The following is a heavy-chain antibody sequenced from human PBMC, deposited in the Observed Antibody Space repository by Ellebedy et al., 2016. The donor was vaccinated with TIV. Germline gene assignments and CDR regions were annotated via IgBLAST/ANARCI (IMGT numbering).Heavy chain of an antibody. J-gene: IGHJ6*02. D-gene: IGHD3-10*01. Sequence: GGSLRLXXGASGFTFSTHAMNWFRQAPGKGLEWVSAISGHGGGTYYAGSVKGRFTISRDDSKNTVYLQMNSLRVEDTAIYYCAVGDRPYQGVYSYHGMDVWGQGTTVTVSS. CDR2: ISGHGGGT. V-gene: IGHV3-23*01. CDR3: AVGDRPYQGVYSYHGMDV. CDR1: GFTFSTHA.